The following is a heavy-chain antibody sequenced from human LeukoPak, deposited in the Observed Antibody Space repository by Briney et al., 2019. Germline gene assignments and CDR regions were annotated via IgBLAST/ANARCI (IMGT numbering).Heavy chain of an antibody. CDR3: ARDCRPYCASSSYYHMDV. CDR1: GFNFSSYS. J-gene: IGHJ6*02. Sequence: GGSLRLSCAASGFNFSSYSMNWVRQAPGKRLEWLSYISCGSGSIIHADSVRGRFTISRDDAMNSLYLQMNSLRAEDTAVYYCARDCRPYCASSSYYHMDVWGQGTTVTVSS. V-gene: IGHV3-48*01. D-gene: IGHD2-21*02. CDR2: ISCGSGSI.